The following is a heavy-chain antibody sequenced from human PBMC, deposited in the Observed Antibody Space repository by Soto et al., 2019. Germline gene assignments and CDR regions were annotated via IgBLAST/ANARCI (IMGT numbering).Heavy chain of an antibody. CDR2: INHSGST. CDR3: VRDRAFSYAYDV. J-gene: IGHJ4*02. D-gene: IGHD3-16*01. V-gene: IGHV4-34*01. Sequence: TLSLTCAVYGGSFSGYYWSWIRQPPGKGLEWIGEINHSGSTNYNPSLKSRVNISVDTAKNQFSLQLTSVTVADTALYFCVRDRAFSYAYDVWGQGSRVTVSS. CDR1: GGSFSGYY.